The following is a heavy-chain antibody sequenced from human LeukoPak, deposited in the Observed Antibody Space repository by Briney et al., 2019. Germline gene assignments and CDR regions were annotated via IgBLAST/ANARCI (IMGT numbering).Heavy chain of an antibody. Sequence: ASVKVSCKASGYTFTGYYMHWVRQAPGQGLEWMGWINPNSGGTNYAQKFQGRVTMTRDTSTSTVYMELSSLRSEDTAVYYCARRYCSSTSCYPDYWGQGTLVTVSS. CDR2: INPNSGGT. CDR1: GYTFTGYY. D-gene: IGHD2-2*01. V-gene: IGHV1-2*02. J-gene: IGHJ4*02. CDR3: ARRYCSSTSCYPDY.